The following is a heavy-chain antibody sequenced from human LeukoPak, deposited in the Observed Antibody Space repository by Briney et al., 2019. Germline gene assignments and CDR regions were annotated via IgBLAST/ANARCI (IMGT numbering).Heavy chain of an antibody. CDR2: IYYSGST. J-gene: IGHJ1*01. CDR1: GGSISSYY. CDR3: ARGGSAKYFQH. Sequence: SETLSLTCTVSGGSISSYYWSWIRQPPGKGLEWIGYIYYSGSTNYNPSLKSRVTISVDTSKNQFSLKVSSVTAADTAVYYCARGGSAKYFQHWGQGTLVTVSS. V-gene: IGHV4-59*12. D-gene: IGHD2-15*01.